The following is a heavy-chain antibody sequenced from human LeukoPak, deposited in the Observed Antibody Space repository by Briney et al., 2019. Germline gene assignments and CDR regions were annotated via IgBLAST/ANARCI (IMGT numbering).Heavy chain of an antibody. CDR1: GYTFTGYY. CDR2: INAYSGGT. Sequence: GASVKVSCKPSGYTFTGYYIHWVRQAPGQGLEWMGWINAYSGGTEYAQKFQGRVTMTRDTSVSTAYMEVSRGAFDDTAFYYCALYLRQLSDYFDYWGQGTLVTVFS. CDR3: ALYLRQLSDYFDY. D-gene: IGHD1-1*01. V-gene: IGHV1-2*02. J-gene: IGHJ4*02.